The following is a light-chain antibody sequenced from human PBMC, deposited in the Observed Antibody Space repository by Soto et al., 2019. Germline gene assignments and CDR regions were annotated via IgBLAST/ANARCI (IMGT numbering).Light chain of an antibody. Sequence: DIVLTQSPFTLSLSPGDTATISCRASQSVGNNFAWFQQKPGQAPRLLIYGASATATGIPGRFSGSGSGTEFTRTISSLQSEACAVYYCQQYNDWPRTFSQGTKVEIK. J-gene: IGKJ1*01. CDR1: QSVGNN. V-gene: IGKV3-15*01. CDR3: QQYNDWPRT. CDR2: GAS.